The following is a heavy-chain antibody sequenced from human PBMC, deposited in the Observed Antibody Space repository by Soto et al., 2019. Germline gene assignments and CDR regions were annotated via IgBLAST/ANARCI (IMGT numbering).Heavy chain of an antibody. CDR3: ARGIKYGAYSRWFDP. V-gene: IGHV1-8*01. CDR1: GYTFTSYD. D-gene: IGHD4-17*01. Sequence: QVQLVQSGAEVKKPGASVKVSCKASGYTFTSYDINWVRQATGQGLECLGWMNPNSGNTAYVQKFQGRVTMTWDTSITTAYRELSSLRAEDTAVHFCARGIKYGAYSRWFDPWGQGTLVTVSS. CDR2: MNPNSGNT. J-gene: IGHJ5*02.